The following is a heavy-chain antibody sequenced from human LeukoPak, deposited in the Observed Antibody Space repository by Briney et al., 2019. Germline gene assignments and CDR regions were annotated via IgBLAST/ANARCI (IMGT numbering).Heavy chain of an antibody. V-gene: IGHV3-23*01. CDR1: GFTFSTYA. D-gene: IGHD6-19*01. J-gene: IGHJ4*02. Sequence: GGSLRLSCVVSGFTFSTYAMSWVRQAPGKGLEWVSTIIRSGGNTYYADSVKGRFTISRDNSKNTLYLQMNSLRAEDTAVYYCAKGPWLASFDYWGQGTLVTVSS. CDR2: IIRSGGNT. CDR3: AKGPWLASFDY.